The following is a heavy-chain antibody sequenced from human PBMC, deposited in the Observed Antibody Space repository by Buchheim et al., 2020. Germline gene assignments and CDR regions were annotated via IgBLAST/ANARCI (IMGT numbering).Heavy chain of an antibody. D-gene: IGHD3-10*01. Sequence: QVQLQQWGAGLLKPSETLSLTCAVYGGSFSGYYWSWIRQPPGKGLEWIGEINHSGSTNYNPSLKSRVTISVDTSKNQFSLKLSSVTAADTAVYYCARVEYYYGSGSYYNDAFDIWGQGT. V-gene: IGHV4-34*01. J-gene: IGHJ3*02. CDR2: INHSGST. CDR1: GGSFSGYY. CDR3: ARVEYYYGSGSYYNDAFDI.